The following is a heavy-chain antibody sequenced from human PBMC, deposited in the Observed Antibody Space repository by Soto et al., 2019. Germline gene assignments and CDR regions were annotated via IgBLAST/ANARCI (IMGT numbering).Heavy chain of an antibody. CDR3: TRARLYTSSAYGLDV. CDR2: IWYDGSEK. J-gene: IGHJ6*02. CDR1: GFTFSCYG. Sequence: QVQLVESGGGVVQPGTSLSLSCAASGFTFSCYGMHWVRQAPGKGLEWLAVIWYDGSEKYYVDSVKGRFTISRDNSRNTLFLQMNSLRAEDTAVYYCTRARLYTSSAYGLDVWGQGTTVTVSS. D-gene: IGHD3-22*01. V-gene: IGHV3-33*01.